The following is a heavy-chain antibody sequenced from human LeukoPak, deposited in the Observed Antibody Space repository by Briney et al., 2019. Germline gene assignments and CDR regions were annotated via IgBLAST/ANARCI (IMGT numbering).Heavy chain of an antibody. CDR3: AREIAAADFDY. V-gene: IGHV3-48*04. CDR2: VSGADGTT. Sequence: GGSLRLSCAASGFTFSAYGMSWVRQSPRKGLEWVSGVSGADGTTYYADSVKGRFTISRDNAKNSLYLQMNSLRAEDTAVYYCAREIAAADFDYWGQGTLVTVSS. J-gene: IGHJ4*02. D-gene: IGHD6-13*01. CDR1: GFTFSAYG.